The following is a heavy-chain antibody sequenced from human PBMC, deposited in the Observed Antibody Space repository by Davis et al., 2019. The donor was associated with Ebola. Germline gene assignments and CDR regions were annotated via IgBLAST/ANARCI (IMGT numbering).Heavy chain of an antibody. CDR3: AKSGLSFGVVKYHYGMVV. J-gene: IGHJ6*04. CDR1: VITFSSYA. V-gene: IGHV3-23*01. D-gene: IGHD3-3*01. Sequence: GGSLRLSCTDSVITFSSYAMTWVRQAPGKGLEWVSAISGSGGSTYYADSVKGRFTISRDNSKKTLYLQMNSLRAEDTAVYYCAKSGLSFGVVKYHYGMVVWGKGTTVTVSS. CDR2: ISGSGGST.